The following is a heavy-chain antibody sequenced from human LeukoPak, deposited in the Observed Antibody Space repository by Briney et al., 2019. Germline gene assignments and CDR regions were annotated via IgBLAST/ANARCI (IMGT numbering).Heavy chain of an antibody. CDR3: ARLTQYYFDY. CDR2: IIPILGIA. CDR1: GGTFSSYT. Sequence: SVKVSCKASGGTFSSYTMSWVRQARGQGVEWMGRIIPILGIANYAQNFQGRVTITADKSTSTAYMELSSLRSEDTAVYYCARLTQYYFDYWGQGTLVTVSS. J-gene: IGHJ4*02. D-gene: IGHD1-14*01. V-gene: IGHV1-69*02.